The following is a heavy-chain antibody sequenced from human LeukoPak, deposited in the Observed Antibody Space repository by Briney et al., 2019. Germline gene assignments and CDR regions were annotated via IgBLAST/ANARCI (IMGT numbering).Heavy chain of an antibody. V-gene: IGHV4-34*01. CDR1: GVSFSGYY. CDR2: INHSGST. CDR3: ARRPSPPDAFDI. J-gene: IGHJ3*02. Sequence: PSETLSLTCAVYGVSFSGYYWSWIRQPPGKGLEWIGEINHSGSTNYNPSLKSRVTISVDTSKNQFSLKLSSVTAADTAVYYCARRPSPPDAFDIWGQGTVVTVSS.